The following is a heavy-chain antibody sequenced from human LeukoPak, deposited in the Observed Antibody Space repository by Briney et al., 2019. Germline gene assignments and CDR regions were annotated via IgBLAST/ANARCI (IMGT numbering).Heavy chain of an antibody. CDR3: ARAARQGFTMIVVPFFYFDL. CDR2: INHSGST. D-gene: IGHD3-22*01. J-gene: IGHJ2*01. Sequence: PSQTLSLTCTVSGGSISSGASDWGWLRRHPKRGLEWVGYINHSGSTYYNPSLGSRVTMSVDTSKNQFSLKLSSVTAADSAVYYCARAARQGFTMIVVPFFYFDLWGRGTLVTVSS. V-gene: IGHV4-31*03. CDR1: GGSISSGASD.